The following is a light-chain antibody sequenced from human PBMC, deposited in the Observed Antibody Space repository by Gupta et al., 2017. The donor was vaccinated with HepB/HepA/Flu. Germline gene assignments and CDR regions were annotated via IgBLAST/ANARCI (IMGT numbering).Light chain of an antibody. CDR3: MQALESPRT. J-gene: IGKJ2*02. CDR1: QSLVHSDGYNY. V-gene: IGKV2-28*01. Sequence: DIVMTQSPLSLPVTPGEPASISCRSSQSLVHSDGYNYGDWYLQKPGQSPQLLLYLGSNRASGVPDRFIGSGSGADFTLKISRVEADDVGVYYCMQALESPRTFGQGTKLEIK. CDR2: LGS.